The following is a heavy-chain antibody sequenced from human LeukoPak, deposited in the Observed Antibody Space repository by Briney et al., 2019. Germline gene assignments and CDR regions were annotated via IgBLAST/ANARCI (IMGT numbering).Heavy chain of an antibody. CDR3: ARVWFGYFFQ. CDR1: GGSISSSSYY. J-gene: IGHJ4*02. CDR2: IHTGGTT. V-gene: IGHV3-53*01. Sequence: ETLSLTCTVSGGSISSSSYYWGWIRQPPGKGLEWVSVIHTGGTTHYADSVKGRFTISKDTSNNTVYLQMNSVRAEDTAKYYCARVWFGYFFQWGQGALVTVSS. D-gene: IGHD3-10*01.